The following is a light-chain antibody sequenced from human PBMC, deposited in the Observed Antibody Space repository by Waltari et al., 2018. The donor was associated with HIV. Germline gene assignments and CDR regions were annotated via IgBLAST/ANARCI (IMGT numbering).Light chain of an antibody. Sequence: DIQVTQSPSSLSASVGDRVTIICRTSENINTFLNWFQQKPGKIPRLLIYGASTLESGVPSRFSGTGSGTDFSLTISALQPEDFATYYCLQGYSSILTFGPGTKV. J-gene: IGKJ3*01. CDR1: ENINTF. CDR2: GAS. V-gene: IGKV1-39*01. CDR3: LQGYSSILT.